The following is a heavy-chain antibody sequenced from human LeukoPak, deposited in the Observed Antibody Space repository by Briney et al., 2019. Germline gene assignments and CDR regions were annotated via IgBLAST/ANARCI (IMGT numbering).Heavy chain of an antibody. CDR3: TRDRRDIVGAGTRGFDY. CDR1: GFTVSTNY. V-gene: IGHV3-53*01. CDR2: IERGGKT. J-gene: IGHJ4*02. Sequence: PGGSLRLSCAAPGFTVSTNYMSWVRQAPGKGLEWVSGIERGGKTSYADSVKGRFSISRDNSKNTLYLQMNSLRAEDTAVYYCTRDRRDIVGAGTRGFDYWGQGTLVTVSS. D-gene: IGHD5-12*01.